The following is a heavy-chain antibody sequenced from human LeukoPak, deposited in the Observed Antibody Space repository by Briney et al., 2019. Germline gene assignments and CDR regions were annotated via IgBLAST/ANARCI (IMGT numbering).Heavy chain of an antibody. CDR1: GGSFSGYY. V-gene: IGHV4-34*01. D-gene: IGHD3-9*01. CDR2: INHSGST. CDR3: ARVFHYYGMDV. Sequence: PSETLSLTYAVYGGSFSGYYWSWIRQPPGKGLEWIGEINHSGSTNYNPSLKSRVTISVDTSKNQFSLKLSSVTAADTAVYYCARVFHYYGMDVWGQGTTVTVSS. J-gene: IGHJ6*02.